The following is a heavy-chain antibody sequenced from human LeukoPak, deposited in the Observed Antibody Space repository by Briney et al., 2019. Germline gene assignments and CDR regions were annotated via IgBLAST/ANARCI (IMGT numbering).Heavy chain of an antibody. D-gene: IGHD3-3*01. J-gene: IGHJ4*02. CDR3: ASPNYDFWSGYYSY. V-gene: IGHV4-38-2*01. CDR1: GYSLSSGYY. CDR2: IYHSGST. Sequence: SETLSLTCAVSGYSLSSGYYWGWVRQPPGKGLEWIGSIYHSGSTSYNPSLKSRVTISVDTSKNQFSLKLSSVTAADTAVYYCASPNYDFWSGYYSYWGQGTLVTVSS.